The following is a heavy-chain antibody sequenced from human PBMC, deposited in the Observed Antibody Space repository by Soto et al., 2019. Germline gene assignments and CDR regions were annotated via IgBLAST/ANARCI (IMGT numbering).Heavy chain of an antibody. V-gene: IGHV1-8*01. CDR2: MNPNTGNS. CDR1: GYTFTRYD. Sequence: ASGKVSCKASGYTFTRYDIYWVRQAAGQGLEWMGWMNPNTGNSGYAQKFQGRATVTSDTSINTVHMELSSLRSEDTAVYYCASRAVSNGLTGFGADKYYFQFWGQVTPVNVS. J-gene: IGHJ4*02. D-gene: IGHD3-9*01. CDR3: ASRAVSNGLTGFGADKYYFQF.